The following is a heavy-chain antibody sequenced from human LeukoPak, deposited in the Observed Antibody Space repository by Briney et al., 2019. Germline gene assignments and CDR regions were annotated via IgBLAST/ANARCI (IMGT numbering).Heavy chain of an antibody. D-gene: IGHD6-13*01. Sequence: PSETLSLTCTVSGGSISSSTYYWGWIRQPPGKGLEWIGSIYYSGSTYYKPSLRSRVTISVDTSKNHFSLRLRSVTAADTAVYYCVRLLLGSSWYYFDYWGQGTLVTVSS. V-gene: IGHV4-39*01. J-gene: IGHJ4*02. CDR2: IYYSGST. CDR3: VRLLLGSSWYYFDY. CDR1: GGSISSSTYY.